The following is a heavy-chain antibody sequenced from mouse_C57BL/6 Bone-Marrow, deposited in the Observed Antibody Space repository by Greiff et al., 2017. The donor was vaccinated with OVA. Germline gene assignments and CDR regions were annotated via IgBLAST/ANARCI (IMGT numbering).Heavy chain of an antibody. CDR2: IWTGGGT. Sequence: VQLVESGPGLVAPSQSLSITCTVSGFSLTSYAISWVRQPPGKGLEWLGVIWTGGGTNYNSALKSRLSISKDNSKSQVFLKMNSLQTDDTARYYCASLYYSNYDYAMDYWGQGTSVTVSS. V-gene: IGHV2-9-1*01. J-gene: IGHJ4*01. CDR3: ASLYYSNYDYAMDY. CDR1: GFSLTSYA. D-gene: IGHD2-5*01.